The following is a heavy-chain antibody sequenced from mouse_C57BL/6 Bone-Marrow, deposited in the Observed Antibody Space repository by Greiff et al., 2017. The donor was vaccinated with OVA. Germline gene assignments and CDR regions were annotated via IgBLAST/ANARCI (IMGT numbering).Heavy chain of an antibody. V-gene: IGHV1-53*01. CDR1: GYTFTSYW. Sequence: VQLQQPGTELVKPGASVKLSCKASGYTFTSYWMHWVKQRPGQGLKWIGNINPSNGGTDYNEKFKSKATLTVDKSSSTAYMQLSSLTSEDSAVYYCARWDYGSSHWYFDVWGTGTTVTVSS. CDR3: ARWDYGSSHWYFDV. J-gene: IGHJ1*03. CDR2: INPSNGGT. D-gene: IGHD1-1*01.